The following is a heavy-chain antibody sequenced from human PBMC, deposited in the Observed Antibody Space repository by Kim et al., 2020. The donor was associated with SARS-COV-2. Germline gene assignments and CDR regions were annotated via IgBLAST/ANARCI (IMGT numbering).Heavy chain of an antibody. Sequence: ASVKVSCKASGYTFTGYYMHWVRQAPGQGLEWMGWINPNSGGTNYAQKFQGWVTMTRDTSISTAYMELSRLRSDDTAVYYCARTNEGARDAFDIWGQGTMVTVSS. V-gene: IGHV1-2*04. D-gene: IGHD1-1*01. CDR1: GYTFTGYY. CDR2: INPNSGGT. CDR3: ARTNEGARDAFDI. J-gene: IGHJ3*02.